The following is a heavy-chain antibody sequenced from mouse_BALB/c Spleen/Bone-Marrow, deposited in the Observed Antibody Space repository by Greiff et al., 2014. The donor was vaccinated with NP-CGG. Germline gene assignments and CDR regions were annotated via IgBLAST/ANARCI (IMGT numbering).Heavy chain of an antibody. J-gene: IGHJ4*01. CDR1: GYTFTSYY. CDR3: TRSRRAMDH. CDR2: INPSNGGT. D-gene: IGHD2-12*01. V-gene: IGHV1S81*02. Sequence: QVQLQQPGAELVKPGASVKLSCKASGYTFTSYYMWWVKQRPGQGLEWIGEINPSNGGTNFNEKFKSKATLTVDKSSSTAYMSLSSQTSEDSAVYYCTRSRRAMDHWGQGTSVPVSS.